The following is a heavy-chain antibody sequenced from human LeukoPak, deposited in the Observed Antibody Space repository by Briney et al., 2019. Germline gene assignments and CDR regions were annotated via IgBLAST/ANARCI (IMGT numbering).Heavy chain of an antibody. J-gene: IGHJ6*02. D-gene: IGHD6-13*01. V-gene: IGHV4-39*07. CDR3: ARTPGIAAAGTYYYYGMDV. CDR2: IYYSGST. Sequence: SETLSLTCTVSGGSISSSSYYWGWIRQPPGKGLEWIGSIYYSGSTYYNPSLKSRVTISVDTSKNQFSLKLSSVTAADTAVYYCARTPGIAAAGTYYYYGMDVWGQGTTVTVSS. CDR1: GGSISSSSYY.